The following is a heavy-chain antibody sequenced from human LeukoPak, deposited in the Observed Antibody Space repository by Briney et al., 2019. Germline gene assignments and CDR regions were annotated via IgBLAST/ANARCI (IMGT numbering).Heavy chain of an antibody. J-gene: IGHJ4*02. Sequence: PGGSLRLSCAASGFTFSSYSMNWVRQAPGKGLEWVSSISSSSSYIYYADSVKGRFTISRDNAKNSLYLQMNSLGAEDTAVYYCARVRYSSGASSYWGQGPLVTVSS. CDR2: ISSSSSYI. V-gene: IGHV3-21*01. CDR3: ARVRYSSGASSY. CDR1: GFTFSSYS. D-gene: IGHD6-19*01.